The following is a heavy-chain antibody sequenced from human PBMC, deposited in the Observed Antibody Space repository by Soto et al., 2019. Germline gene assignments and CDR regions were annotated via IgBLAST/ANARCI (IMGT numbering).Heavy chain of an antibody. CDR2: IYYSGST. D-gene: IGHD5-12*01. Sequence: PSETLSLTCTVSGGSISSGGYYWSWIRQHPGKGLEWIGYIYYSGSTYYNPSLKSRVTISVDTSKNQFSLKLSSVTAADTAVYYCARDKSGYSGYDAFDIWGQGTMVTVSS. CDR3: ARDKSGYSGYDAFDI. CDR1: GGSISSGGYY. V-gene: IGHV4-31*03. J-gene: IGHJ3*02.